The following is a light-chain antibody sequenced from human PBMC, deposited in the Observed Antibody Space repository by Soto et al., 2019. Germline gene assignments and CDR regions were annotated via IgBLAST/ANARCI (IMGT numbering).Light chain of an antibody. CDR3: QQSYSALGT. CDR2: AAS. J-gene: IGKJ1*01. V-gene: IGKV1-39*01. Sequence: DIQMTQAPSSLSASVGDRVTITCRASQSISTYLNWYQQKPGKAPNLLIYAASSLQSGVPSRFSGSGSGTDFALTISSLQPEDFATYYCQQSYSALGTFGQGTKVEIE. CDR1: QSISTY.